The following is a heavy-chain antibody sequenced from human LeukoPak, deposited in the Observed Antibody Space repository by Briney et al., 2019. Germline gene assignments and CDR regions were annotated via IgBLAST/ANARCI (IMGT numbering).Heavy chain of an antibody. CDR2: INPSGGST. CDR1: GYTFTHNA. Sequence: ASVKVSCKASGYTFTHNAMHWVRQAPGQGLEWMGIINPSGGSTSYAQKFQGRVTMTRDTSTSTVYMELSSLRSEDTAVYYCARDHPITMIVVVAPADYYYYYGMDVWGQGTTVTVSS. D-gene: IGHD3-22*01. CDR3: ARDHPITMIVVVAPADYYYYYGMDV. J-gene: IGHJ6*02. V-gene: IGHV1-46*01.